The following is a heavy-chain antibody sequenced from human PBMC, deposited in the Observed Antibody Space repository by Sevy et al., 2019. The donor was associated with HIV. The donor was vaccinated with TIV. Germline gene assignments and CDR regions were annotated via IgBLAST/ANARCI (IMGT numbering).Heavy chain of an antibody. CDR3: ARPRGGYDSSGYHDY. V-gene: IGHV3-21*01. J-gene: IGHJ4*02. D-gene: IGHD3-22*01. CDR1: GFTFSSYS. CDR2: ISSSSSYI. Sequence: GGSLRLSCAASGFTFSSYSMNWVRQAPGKGLEWVSSISSSSSYIYYADSVKGRFTISRDNAKNSLYLHMNSLRAEDTAVYYCARPRGGYDSSGYHDYWGQGTLVTVSS.